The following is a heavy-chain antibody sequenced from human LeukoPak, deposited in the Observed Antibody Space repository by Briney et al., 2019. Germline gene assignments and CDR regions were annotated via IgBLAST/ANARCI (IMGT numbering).Heavy chain of an antibody. CDR2: IYYSGST. J-gene: IGHJ3*02. CDR1: GGSISSYY. CDR3: AVKPLGYCSGGSCYSGAFDI. Sequence: SETLSLTCTVSGGSISSYYWSWIRQPPGKGLEWIGYIYYSGSTNYNPSLKSRVTISVDTSKNQFSLKLSSVTAADTAVYYCAVKPLGYCSGGSCYSGAFDIWGQGTMVTVSS. V-gene: IGHV4-59*01. D-gene: IGHD2-15*01.